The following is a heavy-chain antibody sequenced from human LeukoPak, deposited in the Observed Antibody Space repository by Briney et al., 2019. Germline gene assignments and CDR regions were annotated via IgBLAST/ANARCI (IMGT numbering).Heavy chain of an antibody. D-gene: IGHD3-10*01. CDR3: AKITMVRGVPYGVDV. V-gene: IGHV3-30*18. J-gene: IGHJ6*02. Sequence: PGGSLRLSCAASGFPFSSYGMHWVRQAPGKGLEWVAVISYDGSNKYYADSVKGQFTISRDNSKNTLYLQMNSLRAEDTAVYYCAKITMVRGVPYGVDVWGQGTTVTVSS. CDR1: GFPFSSYG. CDR2: ISYDGSNK.